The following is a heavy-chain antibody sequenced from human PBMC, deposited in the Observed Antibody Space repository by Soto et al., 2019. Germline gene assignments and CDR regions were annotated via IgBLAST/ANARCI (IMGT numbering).Heavy chain of an antibody. CDR3: ARGDCVGGPCYSLAGSFYYYMDV. J-gene: IGHJ6*03. CDR1: GFTFSNYW. D-gene: IGHD2-15*01. CDR2: INSDGSVS. V-gene: IGHV3-74*01. Sequence: EVQLVESGGGLVQPGGSLRLSCAASGFTFSNYWMHWVRQAPGKGLVWVSRINSDGSVSSYADSVKGRLTISRDNVKNTLYLQMDSLRAEDTAVYYCARGDCVGGPCYSLAGSFYYYMDVWGKGTTVTVFS.